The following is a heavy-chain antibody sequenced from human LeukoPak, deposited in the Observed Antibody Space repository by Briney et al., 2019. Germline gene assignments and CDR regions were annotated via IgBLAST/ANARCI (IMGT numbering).Heavy chain of an antibody. CDR2: INSDGSEG. Sequence: PGGSLRLSCAASGFTFSSYWMSGVRQAPGKGLEWVASINSDGSEGYYADVVKGRFTISRDNAKNSLYLQINSLRAEDTAVYYCARSSYSSSSSVWDQGTMVTVSS. CDR1: GFTFSSYW. V-gene: IGHV3-7*03. J-gene: IGHJ3*01. D-gene: IGHD6-6*01. CDR3: ARSSYSSSSSV.